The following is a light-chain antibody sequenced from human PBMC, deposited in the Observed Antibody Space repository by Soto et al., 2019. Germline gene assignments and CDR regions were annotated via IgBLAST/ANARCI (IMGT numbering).Light chain of an antibody. CDR3: QQYARTPAT. V-gene: IGKV3-20*01. CDR1: QSVTSGY. CDR2: GSS. Sequence: EIVLTQSPGTLSLSPGERATLSCRASQSVTSGYLAWYQQRPGQAPRLLIHGSSSRASGIPERFIGSGSGTYFSLTISRMEPEDFVVYYCQQYARTPATFGQGTKLEIK. J-gene: IGKJ2*01.